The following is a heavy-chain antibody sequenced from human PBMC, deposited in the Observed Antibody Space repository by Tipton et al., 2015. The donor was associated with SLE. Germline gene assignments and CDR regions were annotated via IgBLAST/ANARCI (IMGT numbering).Heavy chain of an antibody. CDR3: ARDRYYYGSGSSEVYFDY. J-gene: IGHJ4*02. CDR1: GFTFSSYA. D-gene: IGHD3-10*01. V-gene: IGHV3-30*04. Sequence: SLRLSCAASGFTFSSYAMHWVRQAPGKGLEWVAVISYDGSNKYYADSVKGRFTISRDNSKNTLYLRMNSLRAEDTAVYYCARDRYYYGSGSSEVYFDYWGQGTLVTVSS. CDR2: ISYDGSNK.